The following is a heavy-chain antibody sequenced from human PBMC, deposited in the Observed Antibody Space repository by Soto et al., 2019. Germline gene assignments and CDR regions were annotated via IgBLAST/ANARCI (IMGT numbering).Heavy chain of an antibody. Sequence: QVQLVQSGAEVKKPGSSVKVSCKASGGTFSSYAISWVRQAPGQGLEWMGGIIPIFGTANYAQKFQGRVTITADESTSTPYMELSSLRAEDAAVYYCAGEGVAAPWFEPWGQGTLVTVSS. CDR2: IIPIFGTA. V-gene: IGHV1-69*12. CDR1: GGTFSSYA. CDR3: AGEGVAAPWFEP. D-gene: IGHD6-13*01. J-gene: IGHJ5*02.